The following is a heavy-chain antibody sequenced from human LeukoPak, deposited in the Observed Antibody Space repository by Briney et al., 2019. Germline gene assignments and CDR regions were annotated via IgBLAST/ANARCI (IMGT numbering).Heavy chain of an antibody. Sequence: SETLSLTCTVCGGSISSSSYYWGWIRQPPGKGLEWIVSIYYSGSTYYNPSLKSRVTISVDTSKNQFSLKLSSVTAADTAVYYCARPSRGVTGTSFDYWGQGTLVTVSS. CDR2: IYYSGST. CDR1: GGSISSSSYY. CDR3: ARPSRGVTGTSFDY. J-gene: IGHJ4*02. V-gene: IGHV4-39*01. D-gene: IGHD1-20*01.